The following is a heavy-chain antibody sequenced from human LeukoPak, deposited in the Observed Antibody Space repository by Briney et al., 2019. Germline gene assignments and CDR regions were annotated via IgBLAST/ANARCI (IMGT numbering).Heavy chain of an antibody. CDR3: ARGRIAAAGICDV. CDR2: IIPIFGTA. Sequence: SVKVSCKAFGYTFTSNYMHWVRQAPGQGLEWMGGIIPIFGTANYAQKFQGRVTITADKSTSAAYMELSSLRSEDTAVYYCARGRIAAAGICDVWGKGTTVTVSS. J-gene: IGHJ6*04. D-gene: IGHD6-13*01. V-gene: IGHV1-69*06. CDR1: GYTFTSNY.